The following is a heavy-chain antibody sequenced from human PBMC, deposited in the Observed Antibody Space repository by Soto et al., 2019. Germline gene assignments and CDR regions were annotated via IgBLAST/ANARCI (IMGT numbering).Heavy chain of an antibody. D-gene: IGHD2-15*01. Sequence: ASVKVSCKASGYTFTSYGISWVRQAPGQGLEWMGWISAYNGNTNYAQKLQARVTMTTDTSTRTAYMELRSLRSDDTAVYYCGRGVDYHYYMDVWGKGTTVTVSS. CDR1: GYTFTSYG. V-gene: IGHV1-18*01. CDR3: GRGVDYHYYMDV. J-gene: IGHJ6*03. CDR2: ISAYNGNT.